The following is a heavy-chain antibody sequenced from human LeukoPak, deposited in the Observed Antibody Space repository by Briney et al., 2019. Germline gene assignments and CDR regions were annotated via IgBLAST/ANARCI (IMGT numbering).Heavy chain of an antibody. D-gene: IGHD6-13*01. Sequence: GGSLRLSCAASGFTFSSYSMNWVRQAPGKGLEWVSSISSSSSYIYYADSVKGRFTISRDNAKNSLYLQMSSLRAEDTAVYYCATGLGSSWYESGGLVDYWGQGTLVTVSS. V-gene: IGHV3-21*01. CDR1: GFTFSSYS. CDR2: ISSSSSYI. J-gene: IGHJ4*02. CDR3: ATGLGSSWYESGGLVDY.